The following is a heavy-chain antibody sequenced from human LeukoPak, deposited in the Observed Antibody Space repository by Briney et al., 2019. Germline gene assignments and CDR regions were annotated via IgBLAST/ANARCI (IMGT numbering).Heavy chain of an antibody. CDR1: GGSFSGYY. V-gene: IGHV4-38-2*01. D-gene: IGHD6-13*01. J-gene: IGHJ4*02. Sequence: SETLSVTCAVYGGSFSGYYWGWIRQPPGKGLEWIGSIYHSGSTYYNPSLKSRVAISVDTSKNQFSLKLSSVTAADTAVYYCARVDLTAAGLYYFDYWGQGTLVSVSS. CDR2: IYHSGST. CDR3: ARVDLTAAGLYYFDY.